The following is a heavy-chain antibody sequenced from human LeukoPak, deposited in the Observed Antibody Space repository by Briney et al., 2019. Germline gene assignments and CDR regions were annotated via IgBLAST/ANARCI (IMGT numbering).Heavy chain of an antibody. D-gene: IGHD3-10*01. CDR1: GFSFSNAW. CDR3: TTRDYYGSGNQTFDY. CDR2: IKSKTDGGTT. Sequence: PGGSLRLSCAASGFSFSNAWMSWVRQAPGKGLEWVGRIKSKTDGGTTDYAETVKGRFTISRDESKNTLYLQMNSLKTEDTAVYYCTTRDYYGSGNQTFDYWGQGTLVTVSS. J-gene: IGHJ4*02. V-gene: IGHV3-15*01.